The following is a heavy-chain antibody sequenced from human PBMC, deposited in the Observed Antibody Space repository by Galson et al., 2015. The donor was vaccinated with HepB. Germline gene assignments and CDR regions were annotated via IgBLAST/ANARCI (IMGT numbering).Heavy chain of an antibody. CDR3: ARDRAIFGVVIIFDY. J-gene: IGHJ4*02. D-gene: IGHD3-3*01. CDR1: GYTFTGYY. CDR2: INPNSGGT. Sequence: SVKVSCKASGYTFTGYYMHWVRQAPGQGLEWMGWINPNSGGTNYAQKFQGRVTMTRDTSISTAYMELSRLRSDDTAVYYCARDRAIFGVVIIFDYWGQGTLVTVSS. V-gene: IGHV1-2*02.